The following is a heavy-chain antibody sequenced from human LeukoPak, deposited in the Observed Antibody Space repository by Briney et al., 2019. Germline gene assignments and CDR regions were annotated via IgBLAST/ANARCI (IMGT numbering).Heavy chain of an antibody. CDR3: ARHSARGYNYIDF. CDR1: GGSVKTYY. D-gene: IGHD5-24*01. Sequence: SETLSLTCAVSGGSVKTYYWSWIRQSPERGLQWIGFIHATGSANTFPSLKSRVTISLDTSSNQFSLRLKSVTAADTAVYYCARHSARGYNYIDFWGRGILVTVSS. J-gene: IGHJ4*02. V-gene: IGHV4-4*08. CDR2: IHATGSA.